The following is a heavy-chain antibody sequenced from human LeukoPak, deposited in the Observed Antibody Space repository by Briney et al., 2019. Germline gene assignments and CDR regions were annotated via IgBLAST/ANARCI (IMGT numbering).Heavy chain of an antibody. CDR3: ARSMAGYYYYYMDV. CDR2: INHSGST. CDR1: GGSFSGYY. Sequence: SETLSLTCAVYGGSFSGYYWSWIRQPPGKGLEWIGEINHSGSTNYNPSLRSRVTISVDKSKNQFSLKLSSVTAADTAVYYCARSMAGYYYYYMDVWGKGTTVTISS. D-gene: IGHD6-19*01. J-gene: IGHJ6*03. V-gene: IGHV4-34*01.